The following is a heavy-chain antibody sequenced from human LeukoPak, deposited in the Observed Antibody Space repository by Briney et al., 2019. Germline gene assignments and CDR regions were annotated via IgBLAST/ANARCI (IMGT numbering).Heavy chain of an antibody. CDR1: GGTFSSYA. V-gene: IGHV1-69*04. D-gene: IGHD3-10*01. Sequence: GASVKVSCKASGGTFSSYAISWVRQAPGQGLEWVGRSIPILGIANYAQKFQGRVTITADKSTSTAYMELSSLRSEDTAVYYCARDGTHYYGSGSLDYWGQGTLVTVSS. CDR3: ARDGTHYYGSGSLDY. CDR2: SIPILGIA. J-gene: IGHJ4*02.